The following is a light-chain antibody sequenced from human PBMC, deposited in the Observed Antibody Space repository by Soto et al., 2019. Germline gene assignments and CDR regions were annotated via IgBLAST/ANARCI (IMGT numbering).Light chain of an antibody. Sequence: QSPSSLSASVGDRVTITCRASQGIRNELGWYQQKPGEAPKLLIYAASSLQSGVPPRFSGSGSGTDFTLTISSLQPEDFATYYCLQDYNYPWTFGQGTKVDIK. CDR3: LQDYNYPWT. CDR1: QGIRNE. J-gene: IGKJ1*01. V-gene: IGKV1-6*01. CDR2: AAS.